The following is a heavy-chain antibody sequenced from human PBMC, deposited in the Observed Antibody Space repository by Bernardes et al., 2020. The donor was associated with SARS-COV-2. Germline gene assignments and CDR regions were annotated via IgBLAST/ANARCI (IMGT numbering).Heavy chain of an antibody. D-gene: IGHD3-3*01. CDR2: IKSKTDGGTT. Sequence: GSLRLSCAASGFTFSNAWTSWVRQAPGKGLEWVGRIKSKTDGGTTDYAAPVKGRFTISRDDSKNTLYLQMNSLKTEDTAVYYCTTGGAITIFGVVIVMDAFDIWGQGTMVTVSS. CDR3: TTGGAITIFGVVIVMDAFDI. J-gene: IGHJ3*02. V-gene: IGHV3-15*01. CDR1: GFTFSNAW.